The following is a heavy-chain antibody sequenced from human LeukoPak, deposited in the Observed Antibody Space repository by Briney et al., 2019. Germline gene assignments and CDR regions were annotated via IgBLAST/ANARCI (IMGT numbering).Heavy chain of an antibody. J-gene: IGHJ4*02. D-gene: IGHD6-6*01. Sequence: GGSLRLSCSASGLTVSTNYLTWVRQAPGKGLEWVSVIYSGGNTYYADSVKGRFTISRDISKNTLYLQMNSLRDEDTAIYYCANYRSSSSHYWGQGTLVTVSS. V-gene: IGHV3-53*01. CDR1: GLTVSTNY. CDR3: ANYRSSSSHY. CDR2: IYSGGNT.